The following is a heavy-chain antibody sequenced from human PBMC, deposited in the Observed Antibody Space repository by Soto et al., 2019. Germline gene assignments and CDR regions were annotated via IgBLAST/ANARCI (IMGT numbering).Heavy chain of an antibody. D-gene: IGHD3-22*01. CDR2: VSGGGRDT. Sequence: EVQLLQSGGGLVQHGGSLRLSCAASGFPLSSYVMSWDRQAQGKGMEWVSGVSGGGRDTYYADSVKGRFTISRDNSNNLLYLQMNSLRAADTAVYYCAKDLSYYDSSGYYSVGYFDLWGRGTLVTVSS. CDR3: AKDLSYYDSSGYYSVGYFDL. V-gene: IGHV3-23*01. J-gene: IGHJ2*01. CDR1: GFPLSSYV.